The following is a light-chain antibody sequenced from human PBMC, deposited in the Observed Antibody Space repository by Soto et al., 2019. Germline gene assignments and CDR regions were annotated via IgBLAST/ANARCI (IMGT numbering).Light chain of an antibody. Sequence: EIVMTQSPATLSVSPGERATLSCRASQSVSSNLAWYQQKPGQAPRLLIYGASTRATGIPARFSGSGSGTEVTLTISSLQSEDFAVYYCQQCHNWPPYTFGQGTKLEIK. J-gene: IGKJ2*01. V-gene: IGKV3-15*01. CDR2: GAS. CDR1: QSVSSN. CDR3: QQCHNWPPYT.